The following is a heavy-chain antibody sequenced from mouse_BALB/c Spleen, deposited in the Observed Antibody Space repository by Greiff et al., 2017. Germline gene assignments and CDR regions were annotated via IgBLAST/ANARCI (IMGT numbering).Heavy chain of an antibody. V-gene: IGHV3-8*02. CDR3: ARYYYGSSYWWYFDV. CDR2: ISYSGST. CDR1: GDSITSGY. D-gene: IGHD1-1*01. Sequence: EVKLQESGPSLVKPSQTLSLTCSVTGDSITSGYWNWIRKFPGNKLEYMGYISYSGSTYYNPSLKSRISITRDTSKNQYYLQLNSVTTEDTATYYCARYYYGSSYWWYFDVWGAGTTVTVSS. J-gene: IGHJ1*01.